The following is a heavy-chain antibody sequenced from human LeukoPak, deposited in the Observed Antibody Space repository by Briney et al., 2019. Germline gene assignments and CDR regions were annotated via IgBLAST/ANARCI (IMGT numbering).Heavy chain of an antibody. Sequence: PGGSLRLSCAASGFTFDDYGMSWVRQAPGKGLEWVSGINWNGGSTGYADSVKGRFTISRDNAKNSLYLQMNSLRAEDTALYYCASFRVYGDYSIYYYMDVWGKGTTVTVSS. J-gene: IGHJ6*03. CDR1: GFTFDDYG. CDR2: INWNGGST. D-gene: IGHD4-17*01. V-gene: IGHV3-20*04. CDR3: ASFRVYGDYSIYYYMDV.